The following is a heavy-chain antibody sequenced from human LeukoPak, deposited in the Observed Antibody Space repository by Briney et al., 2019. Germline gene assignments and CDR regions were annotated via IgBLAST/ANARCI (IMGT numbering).Heavy chain of an antibody. V-gene: IGHV4-4*07. D-gene: IGHD1-26*01. CDR3: ARGGTLSYSGSYHNWFDP. CDR1: GDSIGNYY. CDR2: IYPSGST. J-gene: IGHJ5*02. Sequence: PSETLSLTCTVSGDSIGNYYWSWIRQPAGKGLEWIGRIYPSGSTDYIPSLKSRVTMSIDTSKNQVSLKLNSVTASDTAVYYCARGGTLSYSGSYHNWFDPWGQGTLVTVSS.